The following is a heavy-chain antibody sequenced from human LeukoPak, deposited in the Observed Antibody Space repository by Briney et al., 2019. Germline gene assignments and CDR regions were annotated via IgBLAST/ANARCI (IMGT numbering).Heavy chain of an antibody. CDR3: ARAPFTTSFQGMDV. CDR2: IYTTGTT. D-gene: IGHD2-2*01. CDR1: GGSISSYY. Sequence: SETLSLTCTVSGGSISSYYWTWIGQPAGKGLEWIGRIYTTGTTNYNPSLKSRVTMSLDTSKNQLSLKLSSVTAADTAVYYCARAPFTTSFQGMDVWGQGTTVTVSS. J-gene: IGHJ6*02. V-gene: IGHV4-4*07.